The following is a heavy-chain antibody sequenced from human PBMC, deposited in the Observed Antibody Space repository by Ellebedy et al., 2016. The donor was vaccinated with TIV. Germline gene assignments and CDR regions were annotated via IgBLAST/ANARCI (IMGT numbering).Heavy chain of an antibody. J-gene: IGHJ4*02. D-gene: IGHD1-26*01. CDR1: GFTFSSYA. CDR3: AKEYTPYSGSHWYYFDY. CDR2: ISYDESYT. Sequence: PGGSLRLSCAASGFTFSSYAMTWVRQAPGKGLEWVAVISYDESYTYYADSVKGRFTITRDISKNTLYLHMNSLSAEDTAVYYCAKEYTPYSGSHWYYFDYWGQGTLVTVSS. V-gene: IGHV3-30-3*01.